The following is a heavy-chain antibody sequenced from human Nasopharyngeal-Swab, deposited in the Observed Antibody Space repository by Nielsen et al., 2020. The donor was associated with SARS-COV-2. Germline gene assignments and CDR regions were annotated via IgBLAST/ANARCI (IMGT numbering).Heavy chain of an antibody. V-gene: IGHV1-24*01. J-gene: IGHJ4*02. Sequence: SVKVSCKVSGYTLTELSMHWVRQAPGKGLEWMGGFDPEDGETIYAQKFQGRVTMTEDTSTDTAYMELSSLRSEDTAVYYCATFPAVYSSGWCPFDYWGQGTLVTVSS. CDR1: GYTLTELS. CDR3: ATFPAVYSSGWCPFDY. D-gene: IGHD6-19*01. CDR2: FDPEDGET.